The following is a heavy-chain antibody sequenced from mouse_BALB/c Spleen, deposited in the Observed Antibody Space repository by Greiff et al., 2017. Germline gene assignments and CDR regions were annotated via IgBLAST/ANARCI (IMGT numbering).Heavy chain of an antibody. V-gene: IGHV5-6-5*01. D-gene: IGHD1-1*01. Sequence: DVQLVESGGGLVKPGGSLKLSCAASGFTFSSYAMSWVRQTPEKRLEWVASISSGGSTYYPDSVKGRFTISRDNARNILYLQMSSLRSEDTAMYYCARGGYYGSGFAYWGQGTLVTVSA. CDR2: ISSGGST. CDR1: GFTFSSYA. J-gene: IGHJ3*01. CDR3: ARGGYYGSGFAY.